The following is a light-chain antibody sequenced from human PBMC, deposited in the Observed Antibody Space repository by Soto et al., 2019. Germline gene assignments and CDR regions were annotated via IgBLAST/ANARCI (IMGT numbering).Light chain of an antibody. V-gene: IGLV4-69*01. Sequence: QLVLTQSPSASASLGASVKLTCTLSSGHSSYAIAWHQQQPEKGPRYLMKLNSDGSHSKGDGIPDRFSGSSSGAERYLTISSLQSEDEADYYCQNWGTGIFGVFGGGTQLTVL. CDR2: LNSDGSH. J-gene: IGLJ7*01. CDR3: QNWGTGIFGV. CDR1: SGHSSYA.